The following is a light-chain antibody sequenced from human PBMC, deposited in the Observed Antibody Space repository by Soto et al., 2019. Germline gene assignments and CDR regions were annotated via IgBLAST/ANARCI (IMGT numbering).Light chain of an antibody. V-gene: IGKV3-20*01. J-gene: IGKJ1*01. Sequence: EIVLTQSPGTLSLSPGERATLSCRASQSVTSSYLAWYQEKPGQAPRLLIYGASSRATGIPDRFSGSGSGTDFTLTISRLEPEDFAVYYCQQYGSSPPTWTFGQGT. CDR1: QSVTSSY. CDR2: GAS. CDR3: QQYGSSPPTWT.